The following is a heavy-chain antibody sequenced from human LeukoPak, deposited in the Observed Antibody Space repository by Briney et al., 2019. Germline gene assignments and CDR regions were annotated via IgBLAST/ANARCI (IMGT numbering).Heavy chain of an antibody. V-gene: IGHV3-7*03. D-gene: IGHD3-16*01. CDR2: IREDGSEK. Sequence: GGSLRLSCAASGLTFSRVWMSWGRQAPGKGLEWVGNIREDGSEKHYVDSVKCRFTISRDNAKDSLYLQMNSLRAEDTAVYYCASGGHLDFWGQGTPVTVAS. CDR1: GLTFSRVW. J-gene: IGHJ4*02. CDR3: ASGGHLDF.